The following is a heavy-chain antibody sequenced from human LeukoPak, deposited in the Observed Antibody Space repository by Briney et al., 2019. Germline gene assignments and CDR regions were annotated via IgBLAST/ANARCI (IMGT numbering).Heavy chain of an antibody. V-gene: IGHV3-74*01. D-gene: IGHD5-24*01. CDR3: SRDVNFLFFDV. Sequence: GGSLRLSCAASGFSFSSYVMHWVRHAPGKGLTWVSRISHDGTDTNYADSVRGRFTISRDNARNTLYLQVNSLRDDDTAVYYCSRDVNFLFFDVWGRGTPVTVSS. J-gene: IGHJ2*01. CDR2: ISHDGTDT. CDR1: GFSFSSYV.